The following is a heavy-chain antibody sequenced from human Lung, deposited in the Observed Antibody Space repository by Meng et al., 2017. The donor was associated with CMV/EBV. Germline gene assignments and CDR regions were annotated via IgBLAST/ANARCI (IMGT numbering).Heavy chain of an antibody. V-gene: IGHV3-30*02. J-gene: IGHJ4*02. D-gene: IGHD1-1*01. CDR3: AKDGKSGGYFDY. CDR2: IWFDGSSK. CDR1: GLSTYG. Sequence: QVERLESGGGVVQPGGSLRLSCGASGLSTYGMHWVRQVPGKGLEWVAFIWFDGSSKYYADSVKGRFSISRDNSKNTLYLQMNSLRPEDTGVYYCAKDGKSGGYFDYWGQGTLVTVSS.